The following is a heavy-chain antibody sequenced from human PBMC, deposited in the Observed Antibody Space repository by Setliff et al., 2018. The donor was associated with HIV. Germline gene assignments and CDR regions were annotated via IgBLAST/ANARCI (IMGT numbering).Heavy chain of an antibody. J-gene: IGHJ4*02. D-gene: IGHD5-18*01. CDR2: IKSKTDGGTT. CDR1: GFTFNNAW. Sequence: GGSLRLSCAASGFTFNNAWMTWVRQAPGKGLEWVGHIKSKTDGGTTDYAAPVRGRFTISKDESKNFLFLQMNSLKTEDTAVYYCARNQGNSFGQGFDYWGQGTLVTVSS. V-gene: IGHV3-15*01. CDR3: ARNQGNSFGQGFDY.